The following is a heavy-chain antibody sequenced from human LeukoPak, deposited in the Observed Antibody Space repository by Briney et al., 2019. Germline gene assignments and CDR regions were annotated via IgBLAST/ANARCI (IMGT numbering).Heavy chain of an antibody. D-gene: IGHD2-15*01. CDR1: GYTFTSYG. V-gene: IGHV1-18*01. CDR3: ARVRIWLDAFDI. CDR2: ISAYNGNT. J-gene: IGHJ3*02. Sequence: ASVKVSCKASGYTFTSYGISWVRQAPGQGLEWMGWISAYNGNTNYAQKLQGRVTMTRNTSISTAYMELSSLRSEDTAVYYCARVRIWLDAFDIWGQGTMVTVSS.